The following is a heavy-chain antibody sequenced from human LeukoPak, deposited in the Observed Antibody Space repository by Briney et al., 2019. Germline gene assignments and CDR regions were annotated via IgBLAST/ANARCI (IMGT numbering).Heavy chain of an antibody. Sequence: GGSLRLSCAASGFTFSSYAMSWVRQAPGKGLEWVSAISGSGGSTYYADSVKGWFTISRDNSKNTLYLQMNSLRAEDTAVYYCAKDRYSYGYAQLGNWFDPWGQGTLVTVSS. CDR3: AKDRYSYGYAQLGNWFDP. J-gene: IGHJ5*02. D-gene: IGHD5-18*01. V-gene: IGHV3-23*01. CDR1: GFTFSSYA. CDR2: ISGSGGST.